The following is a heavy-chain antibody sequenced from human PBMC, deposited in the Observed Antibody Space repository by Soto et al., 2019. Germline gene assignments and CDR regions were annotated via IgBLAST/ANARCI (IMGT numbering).Heavy chain of an antibody. CDR2: VIPILDVA. CDR1: GGTFSNDV. CDR3: ARETCSGGNCYCDY. V-gene: IGHV1-69*04. J-gene: IGHJ4*02. D-gene: IGHD2-15*01. Sequence: QVQLVQSGTEVKKPGSSVNVSCKASGGTFSNDVFTWVRQAPGQGREWMGRVIPILDVANYAQKFRDRVTITADKATSTAYMELNSLRSEDTAVYYCARETCSGGNCYCDYWGQGTLVTVSS.